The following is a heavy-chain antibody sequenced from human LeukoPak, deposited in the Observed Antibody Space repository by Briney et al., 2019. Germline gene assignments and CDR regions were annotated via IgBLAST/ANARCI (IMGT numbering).Heavy chain of an antibody. V-gene: IGHV3-23*01. CDR1: GLTFSNYA. Sequence: GGSLRLSCAVSGLTFSNYAMSWVRQAPGKGLEWVSAISKSGDHTYYAASAKGRFTIYRDNSKNTQYLQMNSLRAEDTAVYYCATSWGPDTSAFRWGRDGMDVWGQGTTVIVS. CDR2: ISKSGDHT. J-gene: IGHJ6*02. D-gene: IGHD3-16*01. CDR3: ATSWGPDTSAFRWGRDGMDV.